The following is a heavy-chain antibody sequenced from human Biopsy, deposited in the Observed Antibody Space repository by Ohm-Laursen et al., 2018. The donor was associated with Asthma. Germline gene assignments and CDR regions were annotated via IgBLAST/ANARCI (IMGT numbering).Heavy chain of an antibody. CDR3: ARVPTTLRYFDL. V-gene: IGHV4-61*01. Sequence: SHTLSLTCTVSGGSVSSGSYYWSWIRQPPGKGLAWDSYISYSGSTDYNPSLKSRLTISMDTSKNQFSLKLSSVTAADTAVYYCARVPTTLRYFDLWGRGTLVTVSS. CDR2: ISYSGST. J-gene: IGHJ2*01. D-gene: IGHD2-15*01. CDR1: GGSVSSGSYY.